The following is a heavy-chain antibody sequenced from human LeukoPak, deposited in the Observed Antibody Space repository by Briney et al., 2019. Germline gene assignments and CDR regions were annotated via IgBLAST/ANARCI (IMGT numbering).Heavy chain of an antibody. J-gene: IGHJ4*02. V-gene: IGHV1-18*01. CDR3: TRAPPGMTMMTDY. CDR2: VSTNDGNT. Sequence: ASVKVSCTASGYTFTNYHIAWVRQAPGQGLEWMGWVSTNDGNTVYAQRLQGRVTMTTDTSTSVAYMELRSQTSDDTAVYYCTRAPPGMTMMTDYWGQGTLVTVSS. CDR1: GYTFTNYH. D-gene: IGHD3-22*01.